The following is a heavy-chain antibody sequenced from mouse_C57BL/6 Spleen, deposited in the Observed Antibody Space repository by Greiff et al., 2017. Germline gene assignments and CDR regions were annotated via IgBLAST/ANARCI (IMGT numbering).Heavy chain of an antibody. V-gene: IGHV14-4*01. D-gene: IGHD1-1*01. CDR3: ATSMDYGSSHWYFDV. CDR1: GFNIKDDY. CDR2: IDPENGDT. Sequence: VHVKQSGAELVRPGASVKLSCTASGFNIKDDYMHWVKQRPEQGLEWIGWIDPENGDTDYASKFQGKATITADTSSSTAYLQLSSLTSEDTAVYYCATSMDYGSSHWYFDVWGTGTTVTVSS. J-gene: IGHJ1*03.